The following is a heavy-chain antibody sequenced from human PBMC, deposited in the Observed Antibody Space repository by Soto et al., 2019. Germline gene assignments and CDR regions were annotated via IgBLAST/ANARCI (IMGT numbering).Heavy chain of an antibody. Sequence: EVQLVESGGGLVKPGGSVRLSCVASGFTFSGYSINWVRQAPGKGLEWVSYISGPSIYIYYADSVKGRFTISRDNAKSAVYLQMNSLRAEDTAVYYCARGFRNGFNVWGQGTTVSVSS. CDR3: ARGFRNGFNV. CDR1: GFTFSGYS. V-gene: IGHV3-21*01. D-gene: IGHD2-8*01. CDR2: ISGPSIYI. J-gene: IGHJ6*02.